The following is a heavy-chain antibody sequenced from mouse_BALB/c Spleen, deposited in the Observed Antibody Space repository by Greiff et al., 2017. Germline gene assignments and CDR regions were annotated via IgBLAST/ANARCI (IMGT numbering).Heavy chain of an antibody. J-gene: IGHJ4*01. D-gene: IGHD2-1*01. CDR3: ARVNYGNYVGAMDY. CDR2: IWAGGST. CDR1: GFSLTSYG. Sequence: VQLVESGPGLVAPSQSLSITCTVSGFSLTSYGVHWVRQPPGKGLEWLGVIWAGGSTNYNSALMSRLSISKDNSKSQVFLKMNSLQTDDTAMYYCARVNYGNYVGAMDYWGQGTSVTVSS. V-gene: IGHV2-9*02.